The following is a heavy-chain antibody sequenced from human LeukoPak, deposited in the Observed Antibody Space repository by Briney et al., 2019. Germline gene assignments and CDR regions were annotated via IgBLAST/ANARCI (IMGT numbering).Heavy chain of an antibody. V-gene: IGHV1-18*01. Sequence: ASVKVSCKASGYIFTSYGISWVRQAPGQGLEWMGWISAYNGNTKYAQKLQGRVTMTTDTSTSTAYMELRSLRSVDTAVYYCARVSPGYGVYVISAFDIWGQGTMVTVSS. D-gene: IGHD4-17*01. CDR3: ARVSPGYGVYVISAFDI. CDR2: ISAYNGNT. CDR1: GYIFTSYG. J-gene: IGHJ3*02.